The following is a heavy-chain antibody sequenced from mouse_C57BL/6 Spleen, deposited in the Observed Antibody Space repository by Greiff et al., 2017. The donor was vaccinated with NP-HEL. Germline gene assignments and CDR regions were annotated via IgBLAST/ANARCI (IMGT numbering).Heavy chain of an antibody. CDR1: GYSFTGYF. CDR2: INPYNGDT. CDR3: ARGDVFAY. J-gene: IGHJ3*01. V-gene: IGHV1-20*01. Sequence: EVQLQESGPELVKPGDSVKISCKASGYSFTGYFMNWVMQSHGKSLEWIGRINPYNGDTFYNQKFKGKATLTVDKSSSTAHMELRSLTSEDSAVYYCARGDVFAYWGQGTLVTVSA.